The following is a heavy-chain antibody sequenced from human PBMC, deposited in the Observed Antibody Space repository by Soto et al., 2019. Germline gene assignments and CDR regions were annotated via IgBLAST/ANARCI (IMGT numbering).Heavy chain of an antibody. Sequence: QVQLRESGPGLVKPSQTLSLTCTVSGDSINSADYYWSWIRQPPGKGLEWIGYIYFSGSTFYNPSLKSRLTVSLDTSKNQFSLKLSSLTAADTAVYYCAGVAPRKLTFPFYGVDVWGQGTTVTVSS. V-gene: IGHV4-30-4*01. J-gene: IGHJ6*02. CDR2: IYFSGST. D-gene: IGHD3-16*01. CDR1: GDSINSADYY. CDR3: AGVAPRKLTFPFYGVDV.